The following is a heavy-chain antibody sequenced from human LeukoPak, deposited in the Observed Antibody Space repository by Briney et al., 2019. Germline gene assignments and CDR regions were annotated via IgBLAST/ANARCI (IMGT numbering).Heavy chain of an antibody. D-gene: IGHD3-16*01. Sequence: PGGSLRLSCAASGFTFSSYAMSWVRQAPGKGLEWVSSISTSSSYIYSADSVKGRFTISRDNAKNSLYLQMNSLRAEDTAVYYCVRDTFSPDAFDIWGQGTMVTVSS. V-gene: IGHV3-21*01. CDR3: VRDTFSPDAFDI. J-gene: IGHJ3*02. CDR2: ISTSSSYI. CDR1: GFTFSSYA.